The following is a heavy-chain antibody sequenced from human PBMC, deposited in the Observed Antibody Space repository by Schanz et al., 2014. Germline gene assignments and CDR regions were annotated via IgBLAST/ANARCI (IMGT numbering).Heavy chain of an antibody. V-gene: IGHV3-7*01. CDR1: GYSFSDYD. D-gene: IGHD1-26*01. CDR3: AREVGGSFGQHY. Sequence: VQLVESGGGVVQPGGSLRLSCVGSGYSFSDYDMYWIRQAPGKGLEWVGIIKPDGSEKFYVDSVKGRFTISRDNAKNLMYLHLNSLRAEDTAVYYCAREVGGSFGQHYWGQGALVTVSS. J-gene: IGHJ4*02. CDR2: IKPDGSEK.